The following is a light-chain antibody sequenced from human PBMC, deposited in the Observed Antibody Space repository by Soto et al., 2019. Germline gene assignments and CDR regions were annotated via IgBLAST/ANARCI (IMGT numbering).Light chain of an antibody. CDR3: QQYNSYLFT. CDR2: KAS. Sequence: DIQMTQSPSTLSASVGDRVTITCRASQSISSWLAWYQQKPGKAPKLLTYKASDLESGVPSRFSGSGSGTEFTLTISSLQPEDFATYYCQQYNSYLFTFGPGTKVDIK. CDR1: QSISSW. J-gene: IGKJ3*01. V-gene: IGKV1-5*03.